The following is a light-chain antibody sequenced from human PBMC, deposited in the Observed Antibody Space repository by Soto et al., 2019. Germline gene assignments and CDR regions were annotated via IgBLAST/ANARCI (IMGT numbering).Light chain of an antibody. CDR2: DAS. V-gene: IGKV3-11*01. CDR3: QQRSNWPPYT. J-gene: IGKJ2*01. CDR1: QSVSSY. Sequence: EIVLTQSPATLSLSPGERATLSCRASQSVSSYLAWYQQKPVQAPMLLIYDASNRATGIPARFSGSGSGTDFTLTISSLEPEDFAVYYCQQRSNWPPYTFGQGTKLEIK.